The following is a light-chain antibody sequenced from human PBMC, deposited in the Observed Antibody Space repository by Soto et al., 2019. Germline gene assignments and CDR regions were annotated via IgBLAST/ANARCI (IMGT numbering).Light chain of an antibody. CDR3: HQYASSPLLT. Sequence: EIVLTQSPGTLSLSPGETATLSCSASHTIGRNYLAWYQQKPGQAPRLLIFGTSTRATGIPDRFSGSGSGTDFTLSISRLEPEDFAVYYCHQYASSPLLTFGGGTKVDIK. CDR1: HTIGRNY. CDR2: GTS. V-gene: IGKV3-20*01. J-gene: IGKJ4*01.